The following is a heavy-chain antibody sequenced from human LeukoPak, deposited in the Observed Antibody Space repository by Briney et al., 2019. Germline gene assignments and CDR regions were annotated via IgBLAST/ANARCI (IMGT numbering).Heavy chain of an antibody. V-gene: IGHV1-2*06. CDR1: GYTFTSYY. Sequence: GASVKVSCKASGYTFTSYYLHWVRQAPGQGLEWMGRINPNSGGTNYAQKFQGRATMTRDTSISAAYMELSRLRSDDTAVYYCAATVWGSHRNFGYWGQGTLVTVSS. D-gene: IGHD3-16*02. J-gene: IGHJ4*02. CDR2: INPNSGGT. CDR3: AATVWGSHRNFGY.